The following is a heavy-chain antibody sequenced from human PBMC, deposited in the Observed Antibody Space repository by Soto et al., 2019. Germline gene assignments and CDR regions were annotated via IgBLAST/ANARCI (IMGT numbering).Heavy chain of an antibody. CDR3: ARGVVVPAAYAYYYYGMDV. CDR2: IIPIFGPA. V-gene: IGHV1-69*01. Sequence: QVQLVQSGAEVKKPGSSVKVSCKASGGTFSSYAISWVRQAPGQGLEWMGGIIPIFGPANYAQKFQGRVTITADESTSTAYMELSSLRSEDTAVYYCARGVVVPAAYAYYYYGMDVWGQGTTVTVSS. CDR1: GGTFSSYA. D-gene: IGHD2-2*01. J-gene: IGHJ6*02.